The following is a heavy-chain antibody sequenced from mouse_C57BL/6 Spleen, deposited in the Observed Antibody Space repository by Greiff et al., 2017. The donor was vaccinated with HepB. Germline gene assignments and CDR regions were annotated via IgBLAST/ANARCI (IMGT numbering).Heavy chain of an antibody. Sequence: DVKLVESGGGLVKPGGSLKLSCAASGFTFSSYAMSWVRQTPEKRLEWVATISDGGSYTYYPDNVKGRFTISRDNAKNNRYLQMSHLKSEDTAMYYCARDRITAVVGYYFDYWGQGTTLTVSS. D-gene: IGHD1-1*01. CDR2: ISDGGSYT. CDR1: GFTFSSYA. V-gene: IGHV5-4*01. J-gene: IGHJ2*01. CDR3: ARDRITAVVGYYFDY.